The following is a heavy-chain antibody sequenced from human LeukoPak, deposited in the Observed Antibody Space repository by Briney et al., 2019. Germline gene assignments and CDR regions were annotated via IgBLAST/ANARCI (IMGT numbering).Heavy chain of an antibody. V-gene: IGHV3-30-3*01. CDR2: MSSDGNAM. J-gene: IGHJ4*02. D-gene: IGHD3-22*01. CDR3: VRESEYYFDHSASFDY. Sequence: PGRSLRLSCAASGFTFTAYHIHWVRQAPGKGLEWVAVMSSDGNAMFYADSVEGRFTISRDNSKNTLYLQMNSLRAEDTAVYYCVRESEYYFDHSASFDYWGQGTLVTVSS. CDR1: GFTFTAYH.